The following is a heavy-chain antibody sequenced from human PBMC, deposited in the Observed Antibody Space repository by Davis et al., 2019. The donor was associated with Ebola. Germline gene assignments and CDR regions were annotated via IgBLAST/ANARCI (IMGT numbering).Heavy chain of an antibody. CDR1: GFSFSSYD. V-gene: IGHV3-30*18. Sequence: PGGSLRLSCATSGFSFSSYDMHWVRQAPGKGPECLSLISYDGSKKYYADSVKGRFTISRDNSKNTLYLQMNGLRPEDTAIYYCAKGLTTVTTAFDWGQGTLVTASS. CDR3: AKGLTTVTTAFD. J-gene: IGHJ4*02. D-gene: IGHD4-17*01. CDR2: ISYDGSKK.